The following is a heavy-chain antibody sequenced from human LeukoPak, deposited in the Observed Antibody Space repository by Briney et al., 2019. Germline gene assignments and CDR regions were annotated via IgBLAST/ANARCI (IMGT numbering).Heavy chain of an antibody. D-gene: IGHD3-22*01. V-gene: IGHV3-30*04. CDR2: ISYDGSNK. Sequence: GGSLRLSCAASGFTFSSYAMHWVRQAPGKGLEWVAVISYDGSNKYYADSVKGRFTISRDNSKNTLYLQMNSLRAEDTAVYYCARDIYDSSTAFDYWGQGTLVTVSS. J-gene: IGHJ4*02. CDR1: GFTFSSYA. CDR3: ARDIYDSSTAFDY.